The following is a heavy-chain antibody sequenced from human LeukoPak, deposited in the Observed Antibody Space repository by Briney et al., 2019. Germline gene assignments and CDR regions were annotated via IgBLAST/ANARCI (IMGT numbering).Heavy chain of an antibody. D-gene: IGHD3-22*01. V-gene: IGHV4-59*01. CDR3: ARVDYDSSGYFDY. Sequence: SETLFLTCTVSGGSISTFYWSWLRQPPGKQLEWIGYVYYSGSTNYNPSFKTRVTISVDTSKNQFSLKLSSVTPGDTAVYYCARVDYDSSGYFDYWGQGTLVTVSS. CDR2: VYYSGST. J-gene: IGHJ4*02. CDR1: GGSISTFY.